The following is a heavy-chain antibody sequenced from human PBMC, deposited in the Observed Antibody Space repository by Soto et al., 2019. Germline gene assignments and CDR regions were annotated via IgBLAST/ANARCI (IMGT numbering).Heavy chain of an antibody. V-gene: IGHV3-23*01. J-gene: IGHJ6*02. D-gene: IGHD4-17*01. CDR2: ISGSGGST. CDR3: AKDIVSYGDYVNGMDV. Sequence: GGSLRLSCAASGFTFSSYAMSWVRQAPGKGLEWVSAISGSGGSTYYADSVKGRFTISRDNSKNTLYLQMNSLRAEDTAVYYCAKDIVSYGDYVNGMDVWGQGTTVTVSS. CDR1: GFTFSSYA.